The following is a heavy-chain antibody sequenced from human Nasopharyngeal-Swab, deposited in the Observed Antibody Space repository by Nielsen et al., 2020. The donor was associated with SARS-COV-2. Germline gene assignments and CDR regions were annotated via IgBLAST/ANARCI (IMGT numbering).Heavy chain of an antibody. CDR1: GYSFTSYW. J-gene: IGHJ1*01. D-gene: IGHD3-22*01. Sequence: GESLKISCQGSGYSFTSYWIGWVRQMPGKGLEWMGIIYPGDSDTRYSPSFQGQVTISADKSISTAYPQWSSLKASDTAMYYCARTYYYDSSGPEYFQHWGQGTLVTVSS. CDR2: IYPGDSDT. CDR3: ARTYYYDSSGPEYFQH. V-gene: IGHV5-51*01.